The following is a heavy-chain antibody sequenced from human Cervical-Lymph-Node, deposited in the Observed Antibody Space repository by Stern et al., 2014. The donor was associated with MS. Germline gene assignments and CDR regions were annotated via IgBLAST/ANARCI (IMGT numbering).Heavy chain of an antibody. J-gene: IGHJ4*02. Sequence: QVQLVQSGAEVKKPGSSVKVSCKASGGTFNNHVISWVRQARGQGLEWMGGIVPLFGTPDYARKFQGRVTITADKSTSTVHMVLSSLNREDKGIYYCANRDMGYTYGRHDYWGQGTLVTVS. CDR1: GGTFNNHV. D-gene: IGHD5-12*01. V-gene: IGHV1-69*06. CDR2: IVPLFGTP. CDR3: ANRDMGYTYGRHDY.